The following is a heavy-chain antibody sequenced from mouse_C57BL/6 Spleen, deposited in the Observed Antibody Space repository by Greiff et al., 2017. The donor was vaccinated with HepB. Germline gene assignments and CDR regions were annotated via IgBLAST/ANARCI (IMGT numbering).Heavy chain of an antibody. J-gene: IGHJ4*01. CDR1: GYSFTGYY. V-gene: IGHV1-42*01. CDR2: INPSTGGT. CDR3: ARTWDGDAMDY. Sequence: VQLKESGPELVKPGASVKISCKASGYSFTGYYMNWVKQSPEKSLEWIGEINPSTGGTTYNQKFKAKATLTVDKSSSTAYMQLKSLTSEDSAVDYCARTWDGDAMDYWGQGTSVTASS. D-gene: IGHD4-1*01.